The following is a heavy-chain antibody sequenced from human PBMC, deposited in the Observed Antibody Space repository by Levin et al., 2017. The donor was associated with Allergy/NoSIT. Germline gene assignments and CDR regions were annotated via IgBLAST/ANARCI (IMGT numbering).Heavy chain of an antibody. V-gene: IGHV1-24*01. Sequence: GESLKISCKVSGYTLTELSMHWVRQAPGKGLEWMGGFDPEDGETIYAQKFHDRVTMTEDTSTDTAYMELSSLRSEDTAVYYCAAHRERKYTSSSVLGFWFDPWGQGTLVTVSS. J-gene: IGHJ5*02. D-gene: IGHD6-6*01. CDR1: GYTLTELS. CDR2: FDPEDGET. CDR3: AAHRERKYTSSSVLGFWFDP.